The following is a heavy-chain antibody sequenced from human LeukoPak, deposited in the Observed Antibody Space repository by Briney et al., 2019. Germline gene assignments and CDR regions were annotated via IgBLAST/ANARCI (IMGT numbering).Heavy chain of an antibody. D-gene: IGHD3-10*01. CDR2: ISSSSSYI. CDR3: ARDFAGWFGELYYFDY. Sequence: GGSLRLSCAASGFTFSSYSMNWVRQAPGKGLEWVSSISSSSSYIYYADSVKGRFTISRDNAKNSLYLQMNSLRAEDTAVYYCARDFAGWFGELYYFDYWGQGTLVTVSS. V-gene: IGHV3-21*04. CDR1: GFTFSSYS. J-gene: IGHJ4*02.